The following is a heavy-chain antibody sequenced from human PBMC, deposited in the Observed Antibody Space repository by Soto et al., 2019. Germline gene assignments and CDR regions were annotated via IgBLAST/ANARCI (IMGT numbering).Heavy chain of an antibody. D-gene: IGHD1-20*01. CDR3: AGGGITGTTGTLDYYGMDV. V-gene: IGHV1-69*01. J-gene: IGHJ6*02. CDR2: IIPIFGTA. Sequence: QVQLVQSGAEVKKPGSSVKVSCKASGGTFSSYAISWVRQAPGQGLEWMGGIIPIFGTANYAQKFQGRVTITADEPTSTAYMELSSLRSEDTAVYYCAGGGITGTTGTLDYYGMDVWGQGTTVTVSS. CDR1: GGTFSSYA.